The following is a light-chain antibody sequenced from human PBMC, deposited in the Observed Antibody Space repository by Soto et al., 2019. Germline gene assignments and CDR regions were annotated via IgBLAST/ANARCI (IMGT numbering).Light chain of an antibody. V-gene: IGLV2-23*01. CDR1: SSXVGSYNL. J-gene: IGLJ1*01. CDR2: EGS. CDR3: CSYAGSSIFYV. Sequence: LTQPASVSGSPGQSITISCTGTSSXVGSYNLVSWYQQHPGKAPKLMIYEGSKRPSGVSNRFSGSKSGNTASLTISGLQAEDEADYYCCSYAGSSIFYVFGTGTKVTGL.